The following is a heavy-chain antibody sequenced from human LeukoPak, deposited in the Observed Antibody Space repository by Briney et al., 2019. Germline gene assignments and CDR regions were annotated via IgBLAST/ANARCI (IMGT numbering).Heavy chain of an antibody. Sequence: KPGGSLRLSCAASGFTFSSYSMNWVRQAPGKGLEWVSSISSSSSYIYYADSVKGRFTISRDNAKNSLYLQMNSLRAEDTAVYYCARVTGVVGAFDIWGQGTMVTVSS. CDR2: ISSSSSYI. D-gene: IGHD7-27*01. J-gene: IGHJ3*02. CDR1: GFTFSSYS. V-gene: IGHV3-21*01. CDR3: ARVTGVVGAFDI.